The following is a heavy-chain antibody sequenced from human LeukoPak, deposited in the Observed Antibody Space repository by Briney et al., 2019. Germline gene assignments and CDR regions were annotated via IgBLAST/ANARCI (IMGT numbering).Heavy chain of an antibody. V-gene: IGHV4-39*07. CDR1: GDSVSSSNYY. J-gene: IGHJ6*03. Sequence: SETLSLTCTVSGDSVSSSNYYWGWVRQPPGKGLEWIGTISYSGTTYYSPSLKSRVTISLDTSKHQFSLKLSSVTAADTAIYYCARDFSSSSTVYYYYYMDVWGKGTTVTVSS. CDR3: ARDFSSSSTVYYYYYMDV. D-gene: IGHD6-6*01. CDR2: ISYSGTT.